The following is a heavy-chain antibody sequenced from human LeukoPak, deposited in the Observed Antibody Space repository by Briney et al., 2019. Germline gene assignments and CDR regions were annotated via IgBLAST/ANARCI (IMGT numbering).Heavy chain of an antibody. V-gene: IGHV1-2*02. Sequence: ASVTVSCKASGYTFTGYYMHWVRQAPGQGLEWMGWINPNSGATKYAQNFQGRVTMTRDTSISTAYMELSRLSSDHTAVYYCARGDILTGYYTGWNWYFDLWGRGTLVTVSS. J-gene: IGHJ2*01. CDR2: INPNSGAT. CDR3: ARGDILTGYYTGWNWYFDL. D-gene: IGHD3-9*01. CDR1: GYTFTGYY.